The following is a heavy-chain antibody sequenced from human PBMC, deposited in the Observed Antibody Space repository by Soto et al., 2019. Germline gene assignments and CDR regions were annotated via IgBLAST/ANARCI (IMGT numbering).Heavy chain of an antibody. J-gene: IGHJ3*02. CDR2: INNRGHYT. CDR1: ILIFRDPP. V-gene: IGHV3-23*01. Sequence: GDSLRLYPKTPILIFRDPPLSCDPPDPWPGLAWASDINNRGHYTYYADSVKGRFTISRDNSKNTMFLQMHNLRVEDTAMYYCARRPDAFDIWGQGAMVTVSS. CDR3: ARRPDAFDI.